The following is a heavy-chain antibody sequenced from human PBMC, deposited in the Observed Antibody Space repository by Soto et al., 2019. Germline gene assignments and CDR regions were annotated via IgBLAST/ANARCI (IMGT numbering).Heavy chain of an antibody. V-gene: IGHV4-59*08. CDR3: ARTYSGYGIEIDY. CDR1: GGSISSYY. CDR2: IYYSGST. Sequence: ASETLSLTCTVSGGSISSYYWSWIRQPPGKGLEWIGYIYYSGSTNYNPSLKSRVTISVDTSKNQFSLKLSSVTATDTAVYYCARTYSGYGIEIDYWGQGTLVTVSS. J-gene: IGHJ4*02. D-gene: IGHD5-12*01.